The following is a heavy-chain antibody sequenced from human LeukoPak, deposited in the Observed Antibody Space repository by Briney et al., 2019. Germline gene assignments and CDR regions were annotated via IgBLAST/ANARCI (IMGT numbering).Heavy chain of an antibody. D-gene: IGHD3-10*01. CDR2: ISGSGGNT. CDR1: GFVFNTYH. CDR3: VKYREVVILIRGVISLAGSCFDL. V-gene: IGHV3-23*01. J-gene: IGHJ4*02. Sequence: GGSLRLSCTASGFVFNTYHMTWVRQAPGKGLEWVSVISGSGGNTYYADSVKGRFSISRDNSKKTLYLQMNSLRAEDTAIYYCVKYREVVILIRGVISLAGSCFDLGGQGNLVTVSS.